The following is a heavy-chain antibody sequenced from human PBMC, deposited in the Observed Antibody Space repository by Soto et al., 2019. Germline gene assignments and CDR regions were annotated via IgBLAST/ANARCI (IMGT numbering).Heavy chain of an antibody. V-gene: IGHV4-59*01. CDR1: GGSISSYY. CDR2: IYYSASA. CDR3: ARSDSGTFSFDF. J-gene: IGHJ4*02. D-gene: IGHD1-26*01. Sequence: TSETLSLTCTVSGGSISSYYWSWIRQPPGKGLEWIGYIYYSASANYNPSLKSRVTTSVDMSKNQFSLKVTSVTAADTAVYYCARSDSGTFSFDFWGQGTLVTVSS.